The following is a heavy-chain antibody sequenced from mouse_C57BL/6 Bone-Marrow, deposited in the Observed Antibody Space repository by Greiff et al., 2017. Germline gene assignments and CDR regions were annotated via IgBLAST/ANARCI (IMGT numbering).Heavy chain of an antibody. CDR1: GYTFTSYG. CDR3: ARRWGFYDHYAMDY. V-gene: IGHV1-81*01. CDR2: IYPRSGNT. D-gene: IGHD2-3*01. J-gene: IGHJ4*01. Sequence: QVQLQQSGAELARPGASVKLSCKASGYTFTSYGISWVKQRTGQGLEWIGEIYPRSGNTYYNEKFKGKATLTADKSSSKAYMELRSLTSEDSAVYFCARRWGFYDHYAMDYWGQGTSVTVSS.